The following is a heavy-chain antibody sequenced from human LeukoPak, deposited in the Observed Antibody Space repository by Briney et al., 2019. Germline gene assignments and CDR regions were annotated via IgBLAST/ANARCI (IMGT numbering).Heavy chain of an antibody. V-gene: IGHV4-59*08. D-gene: IGHD1-1*01. CDR3: ARQGMETQFDY. J-gene: IGHJ4*02. Sequence: SETLSLTCTVSGGSMSNYYWSWIRQPPGKGLEWIGYMHDSGSTNYNPSLKSRVTISVDTSKNQFSLKLSSVTAADTAVYYCARQGMETQFDYWGQGTLVTVSS. CDR1: GGSMSNYY. CDR2: MHDSGST.